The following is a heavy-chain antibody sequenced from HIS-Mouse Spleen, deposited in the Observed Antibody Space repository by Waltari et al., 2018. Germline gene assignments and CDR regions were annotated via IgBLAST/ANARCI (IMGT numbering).Heavy chain of an antibody. Sequence: QVTLRESGPALVKPTQTLTLTCPFSGFSLSTSGMCVSWIRQPPGKALEWLARIDWDDDKYYSTSLKTRLTISKDTSKNQVVLTMTNMDPVDTATYYCARIKGTGEGLDYWGQGTLVTVSS. CDR3: ARIKGTGEGLDY. V-gene: IGHV2-70*15. J-gene: IGHJ4*02. CDR2: IDWDDDK. D-gene: IGHD7-27*01. CDR1: GFSLSTSGMC.